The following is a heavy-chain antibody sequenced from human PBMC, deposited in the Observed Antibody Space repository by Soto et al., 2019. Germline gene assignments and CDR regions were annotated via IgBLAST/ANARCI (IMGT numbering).Heavy chain of an antibody. D-gene: IGHD4-17*01. J-gene: IGHJ4*02. CDR1: GFSFSTYG. V-gene: IGHV3-30*18. CDR2: ILTDASRK. Sequence: QVQLVESGGGVVQPGRSLRLSCEASGFSFSTYGMHWVRQAPGRGLEWVAVILTDASRKYYADSVKGRFTISRDNSENTVFLEMNSLRVEDTATYYCAKHRAHGDYGQFDSCGQGTLVTVSS. CDR3: AKHRAHGDYGQFDS.